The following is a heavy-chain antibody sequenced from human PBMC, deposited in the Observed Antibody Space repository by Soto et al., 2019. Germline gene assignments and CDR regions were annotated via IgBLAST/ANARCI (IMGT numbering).Heavy chain of an antibody. CDR3: AKFLAAPSRNGTSGMDV. Sequence: EVQLLESGGGLVQPGGSLRLSCAASGLTSSDSAMSWVRQAPGKGLEWVSAISGAGGSTYYADSVKGRFTISRDNFKKMMYLQVDSLRVEDTAVYYCAKFLAAPSRNGTSGMDVWGQGTTVIVSS. CDR2: ISGAGGST. D-gene: IGHD6-6*01. J-gene: IGHJ6*02. V-gene: IGHV3-23*01. CDR1: GLTSSDSA.